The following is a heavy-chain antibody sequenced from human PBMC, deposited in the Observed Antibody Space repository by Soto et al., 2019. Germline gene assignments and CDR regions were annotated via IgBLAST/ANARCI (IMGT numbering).Heavy chain of an antibody. Sequence: ASVKVSCKSFGYTFTAYYIHWVRQAPGQGLEWMGWIDPNSGGTRSAQNFQGWVTMTRDTSISTVYMEMTRLRSDDTAVYYCVRGEAGYYYYGLDVWGQGTTVTVSS. V-gene: IGHV1-2*04. CDR3: VRGEAGYYYYGLDV. CDR1: GYTFTAYY. CDR2: IDPNSGGT. J-gene: IGHJ6*02.